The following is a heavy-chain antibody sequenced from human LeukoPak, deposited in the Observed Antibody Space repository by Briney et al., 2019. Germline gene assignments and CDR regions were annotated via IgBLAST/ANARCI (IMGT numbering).Heavy chain of an antibody. J-gene: IGHJ4*02. CDR3: ARDPLGAPYYFDY. Sequence: GGSLRLSCAASGFTFSSYSMNWVRQAPGKGLGWVSSISSSSYIYYADSVKGRFTISRDNAKNSLYLQMNSLRAEDTAVYYCARDPLGAPYYFDYWGQGTLVTVSS. D-gene: IGHD3-16*01. CDR1: GFTFSSYS. V-gene: IGHV3-21*01. CDR2: ISSSSYI.